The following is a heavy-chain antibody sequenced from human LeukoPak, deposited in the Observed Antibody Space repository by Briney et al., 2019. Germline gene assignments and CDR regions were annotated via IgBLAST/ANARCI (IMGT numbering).Heavy chain of an antibody. J-gene: IGHJ4*02. CDR1: GFTFSSYS. CDR2: ISSSSSYI. D-gene: IGHD3-22*01. V-gene: IGHV3-21*01. Sequence: GGSLRLSCAASGFTFSSYSMNWVRQAPGKGLEWVSSISSSSSYIYYADSVKGRFTISRDNAKNSLYLQMNSLRAEDTAVYYCARAGVDYDSSGYSHYYFDYWGQGTLVTVSS. CDR3: ARAGVDYDSSGYSHYYFDY.